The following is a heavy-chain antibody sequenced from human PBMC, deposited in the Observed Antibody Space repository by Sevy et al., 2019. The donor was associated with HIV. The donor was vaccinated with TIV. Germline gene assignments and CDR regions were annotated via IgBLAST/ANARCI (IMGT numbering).Heavy chain of an antibody. D-gene: IGHD2-2*01. J-gene: IGHJ4*02. Sequence: GESLKISCKSSGYSFTSYWIGWVRQMPGKGLEWMGIIYPGDSDIRYSPSFQGQVTITADKSINTAYLQWSSLKASDSAMYYCARHTLGYCSRTSCSGGDYWGQGTLVTVSS. CDR3: ARHTLGYCSRTSCSGGDY. CDR1: GYSFTSYW. V-gene: IGHV5-51*01. CDR2: IYPGDSDI.